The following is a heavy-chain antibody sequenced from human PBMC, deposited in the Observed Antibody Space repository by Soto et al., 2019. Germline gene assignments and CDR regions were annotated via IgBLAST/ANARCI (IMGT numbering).Heavy chain of an antibody. CDR1: GFTFKTYA. Sequence: GGSLRLSCAASGFTFKTYAMTWVRQAPGKGLEWVSTISDKGDETYYADSVKGRFTVSRDNSNNLLYVQMNSLRVEDTAIYYCTKLGADTSYRQIDYWGQGTLVTVSS. CDR3: TKLGADTSYRQIDY. J-gene: IGHJ4*02. V-gene: IGHV3-23*01. CDR2: ISDKGDET.